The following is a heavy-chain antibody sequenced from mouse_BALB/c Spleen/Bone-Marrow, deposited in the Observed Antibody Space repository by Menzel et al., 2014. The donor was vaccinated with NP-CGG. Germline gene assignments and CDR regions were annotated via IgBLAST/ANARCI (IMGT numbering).Heavy chain of an antibody. D-gene: IGHD2-4*01. CDR2: IHYSGST. J-gene: IGHJ1*01. V-gene: IGHV3-1*02. CDR1: GYSITSGYS. Sequence: EVKLQESGPDLVKPSQSLSLTCTVTGYSITSGYSCHWIRQFPGNKLEWMGYIHYSGSTNYNPSLKSRISITRDTSKNQFFLQLNSVTAEDTATYYCARSTTMTFYWYFDVWGAGTTVTVSS. CDR3: ARSTTMTFYWYFDV.